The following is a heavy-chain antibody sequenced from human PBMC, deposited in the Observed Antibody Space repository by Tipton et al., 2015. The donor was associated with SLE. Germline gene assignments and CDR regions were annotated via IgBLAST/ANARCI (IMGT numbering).Heavy chain of an antibody. V-gene: IGHV1-69*01. CDR2: IIPLFGSV. D-gene: IGHD6-13*01. CDR1: GDTSNNYA. Sequence: QSGAEVKKPGSSVKVSCKASGDTSNNYAFSWVRQAPGQGLEWLGGIIPLFGSVDYSQKFQGRVTITADESTNTAYMELNSLRVEDTAVYYCALGYSSSWPPGEFDYWGQGTLVTVSS. CDR3: ALGYSSSWPPGEFDY. J-gene: IGHJ4*02.